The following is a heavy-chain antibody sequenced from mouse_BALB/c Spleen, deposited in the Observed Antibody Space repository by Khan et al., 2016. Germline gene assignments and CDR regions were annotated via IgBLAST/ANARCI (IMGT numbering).Heavy chain of an antibody. CDR1: GYAFTSYN. Sequence: VQLQQSGPELVKPGASVKVSCKASGYAFTSYNMYWVKQSHGKSLEWIGYIDPYNGGTNYNQKFKGKATLTVDKSSSTAYMPLNSLTSEDAAVYYCAREGITTVVAKGLDYWGQGTTLTVSS. V-gene: IGHV1S135*01. CDR3: AREGITTVVAKGLDY. D-gene: IGHD1-1*01. CDR2: IDPYNGGT. J-gene: IGHJ2*01.